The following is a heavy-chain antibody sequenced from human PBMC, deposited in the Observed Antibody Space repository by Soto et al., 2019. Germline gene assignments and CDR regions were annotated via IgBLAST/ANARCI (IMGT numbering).Heavy chain of an antibody. CDR1: GYAFTSYG. V-gene: IGHV1-18*04. Sequence: ASVKVSCKASGYAFTSYGISWVRQAPGQGLEWMGWISAYNGNTNYAQKLQGRVTMTTDTSTSTAYMELRSLRSDDTAVYYCASSESGYSYGYGAFDIWGQGTMVTVSS. J-gene: IGHJ3*02. D-gene: IGHD5-18*01. CDR2: ISAYNGNT. CDR3: ASSESGYSYGYGAFDI.